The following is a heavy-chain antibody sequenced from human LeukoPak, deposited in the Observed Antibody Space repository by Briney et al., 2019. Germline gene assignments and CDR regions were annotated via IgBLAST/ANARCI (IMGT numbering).Heavy chain of an antibody. V-gene: IGHV4-34*12. CDR3: ARKYPDHWFDP. Sequence: SETLSLTRAVYGGSFSGYYWSWIRQPPGKGLEWIGYIFYLGNTYYTPSLKSRVTISVDTSKNQFSLKLSSVTAADTAVYYCARKYPDHWFDPWGQGTLVTVSS. J-gene: IGHJ5*02. D-gene: IGHD6-6*01. CDR1: GGSFSGYY. CDR2: IFYLGNT.